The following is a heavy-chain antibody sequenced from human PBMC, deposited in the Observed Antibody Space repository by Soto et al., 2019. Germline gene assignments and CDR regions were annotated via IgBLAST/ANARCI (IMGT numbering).Heavy chain of an antibody. CDR2: ISDSGTLT. CDR3: ARYIPGVRYYGMDV. J-gene: IGHJ6*02. CDR1: GFTFSSYA. D-gene: IGHD2-2*01. Sequence: PGGSLRLSCAASGFTFSSYAMKWVRQAPGEGLEWVSLISDSGTLTYYADSVKGRFTISRDNSGNTLFLQMYSLRAEDTAVYYCARYIPGVRYYGMDVWGQGTTVTVSS. V-gene: IGHV3-23*01.